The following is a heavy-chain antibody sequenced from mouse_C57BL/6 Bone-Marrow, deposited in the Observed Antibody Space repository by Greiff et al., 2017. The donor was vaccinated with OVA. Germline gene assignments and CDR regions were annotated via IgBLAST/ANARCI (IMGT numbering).Heavy chain of an antibody. Sequence: QVQLQQPGAELVRPGSSVKLSCKASGYTFTSCWMDWVKQRPGQGLEWIGNIYPSDSETHYNQKFKDKATLTVDKSSSTAYMQLSSLTSEDSAVYYCARSYYGSSPDYWGQGTTLTVSS. J-gene: IGHJ2*01. D-gene: IGHD1-1*01. V-gene: IGHV1-61*01. CDR2: IYPSDSET. CDR1: GYTFTSCW. CDR3: ARSYYGSSPDY.